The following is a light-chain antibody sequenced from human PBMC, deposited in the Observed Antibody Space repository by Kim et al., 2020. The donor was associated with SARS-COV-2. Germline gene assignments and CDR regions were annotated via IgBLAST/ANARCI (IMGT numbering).Light chain of an antibody. CDR2: RIS. CDR3: IQATQFPLP. J-gene: IGKJ4*01. V-gene: IGKV2-24*01. Sequence: DIVMTQTPLSSPVTLGQPAPISCRSSPSLVHSDGNNYLCWLQQRPGEPPRLLIYRISNRFSGVADRFSGSGEGTDFTLKISRVEAEDNAVYYCIQATQFPLPFGRATKLALK. CDR1: PSLVHSDGNNY.